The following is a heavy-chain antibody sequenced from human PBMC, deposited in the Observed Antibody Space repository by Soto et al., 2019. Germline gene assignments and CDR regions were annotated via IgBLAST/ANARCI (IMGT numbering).Heavy chain of an antibody. CDR3: ARRGDRTGGYFDF. V-gene: IGHV1-2*02. CDR2: INPNSGDT. D-gene: IGHD2-21*01. CDR1: GYTFTGYY. J-gene: IGHJ4*02. Sequence: ASVKVSCKTSGYTFTGYYMHWVRQAPGQGLEWMGWINPNSGDTNYAPKFQGRVTMTRATSFTTVYIDLTWLTPDDTAVYYCARRGDRTGGYFDFWGQGALVTVSS.